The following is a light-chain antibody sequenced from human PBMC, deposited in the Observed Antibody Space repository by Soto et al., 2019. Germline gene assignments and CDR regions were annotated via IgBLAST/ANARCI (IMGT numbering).Light chain of an antibody. Sequence: AIPMTQSPSSPSASVGDRVTITCRASQGIRNDLDWYQQKPGKAPKLLIYAASSLQSGVPSRFSGSGSGTDFTLTISSLQPEDFAAYYCLQDYNYPWTFGQGTKVEIK. CDR3: LQDYNYPWT. J-gene: IGKJ1*01. CDR2: AAS. V-gene: IGKV1-6*01. CDR1: QGIRND.